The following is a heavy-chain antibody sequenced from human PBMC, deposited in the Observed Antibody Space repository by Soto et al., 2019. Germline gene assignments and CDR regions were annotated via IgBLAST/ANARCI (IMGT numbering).Heavy chain of an antibody. CDR2: MNPNSGNT. J-gene: IGHJ6*03. Sequence: AASVKVSCKASGYTFTSYDINWVRQATGQGLEWMGWMNPNSGNTGYAQKFQGRVTMTRNTSISTAYMELSSLRSEDTAVYYCARVYSDPRLYYYYYYMDVWGKGTTVTVS. V-gene: IGHV1-8*01. D-gene: IGHD6-13*01. CDR3: ARVYSDPRLYYYYYYMDV. CDR1: GYTFTSYD.